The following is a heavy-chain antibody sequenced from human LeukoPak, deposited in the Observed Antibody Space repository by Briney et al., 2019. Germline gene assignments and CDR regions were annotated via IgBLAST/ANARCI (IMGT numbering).Heavy chain of an antibody. J-gene: IGHJ6*04. D-gene: IGHD3-3*01. CDR2: IYYSGST. V-gene: IGHV4-59*01. CDR3: ARTRATDLGGIFGMDV. CDR1: GGSISSYY. Sequence: SETLSLTCTVSGGSISSYYWSWIRQPPGKGLEWIGYIYYSGSTNYNPSLKSRVTISVDTSKNQFSLKLSSVTAADTAVYYCARTRATDLGGIFGMDVWGKGTTVTVSS.